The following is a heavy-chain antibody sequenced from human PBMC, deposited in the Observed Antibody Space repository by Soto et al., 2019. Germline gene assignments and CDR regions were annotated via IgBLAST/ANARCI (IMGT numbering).Heavy chain of an antibody. CDR3: VVSSGCSARDAFDS. Sequence: EVQLVESGGVVVQPGGSLRLSCAASGFTFDDYTMHWVRQAPGKGLEWVSLISRDGGSTYYADSVKGRFTISRDNSKTSLYLQMNSLRTEYTDLYYCVVSSGCSARDAFDSWGQGTMVTVSS. CDR1: GFTFDDYT. V-gene: IGHV3-43*01. CDR2: ISRDGGST. J-gene: IGHJ3*02. D-gene: IGHD6-19*01.